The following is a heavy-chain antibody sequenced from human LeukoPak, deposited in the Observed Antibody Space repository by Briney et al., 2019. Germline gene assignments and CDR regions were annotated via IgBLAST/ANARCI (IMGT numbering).Heavy chain of an antibody. V-gene: IGHV4-39*01. CDR1: GGSISSHSYY. CDR2: MFYSGST. Sequence: PSETLSLTCTVSGGSISSHSYYWGWIRQPPGKGLEWIGSMFYSGSTNYNPSLKRRVTISVDTSKNQFSLKLSSVTAADTAVYYCARAYIAAGWFDPWGQGTLVTVSS. J-gene: IGHJ5*02. D-gene: IGHD6-13*01. CDR3: ARAYIAAGWFDP.